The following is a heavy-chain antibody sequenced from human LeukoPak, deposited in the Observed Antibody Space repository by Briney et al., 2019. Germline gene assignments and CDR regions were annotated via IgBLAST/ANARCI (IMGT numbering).Heavy chain of an antibody. V-gene: IGHV3-66*01. J-gene: IGHJ4*02. CDR1: GFTVSSNY. Sequence: PGGPQRLSCAGSGFTVSSNYMSWVRQAPGKGLEGVSVIYSGDSTYYADSVKGRFIISRDNSKNTVYLQMNSLRAEDTAVYYCARDRAVADGRLYYWGQGILVTVSS. D-gene: IGHD6-19*01. CDR3: ARDRAVADGRLYY. CDR2: IYSGDST.